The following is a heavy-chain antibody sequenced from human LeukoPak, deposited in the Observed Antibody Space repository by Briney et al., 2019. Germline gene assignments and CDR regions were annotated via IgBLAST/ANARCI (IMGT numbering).Heavy chain of an antibody. CDR3: TKGTIWLPFDY. Sequence: SGGSLRLSCAASGFTFSNYAMSWARQAPGKGLEWVSAISGSGGSTYYAASVMGRFTISRDNSKNTLYLQMNSLRAEDTAVYYCTKGTIWLPFDYWGQGTLVTVSS. V-gene: IGHV3-23*01. D-gene: IGHD5-18*01. CDR1: GFTFSNYA. CDR2: ISGSGGST. J-gene: IGHJ4*02.